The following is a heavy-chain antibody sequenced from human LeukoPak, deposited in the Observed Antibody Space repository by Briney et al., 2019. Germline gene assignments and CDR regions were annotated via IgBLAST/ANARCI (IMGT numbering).Heavy chain of an antibody. V-gene: IGHV4-39*01. Sequence: SETLSLTYTVSGGSISRSSYYWGWIRQPPGKGLELIGSIYYSGSTYYNPSLKSRVTISVDTSKNQFSLKLSSVTAADTAVYYCARAPGGYETFDYWGQGTLVTVSS. CDR1: GGSISRSSYY. CDR2: IYYSGST. CDR3: ARAPGGYETFDY. D-gene: IGHD5-12*01. J-gene: IGHJ4*02.